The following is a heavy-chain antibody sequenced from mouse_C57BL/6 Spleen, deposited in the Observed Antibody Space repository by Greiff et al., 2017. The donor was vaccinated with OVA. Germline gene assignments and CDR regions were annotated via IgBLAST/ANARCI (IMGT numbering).Heavy chain of an antibody. J-gene: IGHJ2*01. CDR3: TLITTVVARDY. V-gene: IGHV1-15*01. CDR1: GYTFTDYE. Sequence: VQLVESGAELVRPGASVTLSCKASGYTFTDYEMHWVKQTPVHGLEWIGAIDPETGGTAYNQKFKGKAILTADKSSSTAYMELRSLTSEDSAVYYCTLITTVVARDYWGQGTTLTVSS. D-gene: IGHD1-1*01. CDR2: IDPETGGT.